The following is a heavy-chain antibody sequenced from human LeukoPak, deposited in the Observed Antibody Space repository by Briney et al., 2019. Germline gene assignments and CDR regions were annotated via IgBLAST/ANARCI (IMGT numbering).Heavy chain of an antibody. J-gene: IGHJ6*02. Sequence: GESLRLSCAASGFTFKNSWMSWVRQAPGKGLEWVANINQDGSEKYYVDSVKGRFTISRDNAKNSLYLQMNSLRGEDTALYYCAKDSSGSYYNYYYGMEVWGQGTTVTVSS. CDR3: AKDSSGSYYNYYYGMEV. CDR1: GFTFKNSW. CDR2: INQDGSEK. V-gene: IGHV3-7*03. D-gene: IGHD1-26*01.